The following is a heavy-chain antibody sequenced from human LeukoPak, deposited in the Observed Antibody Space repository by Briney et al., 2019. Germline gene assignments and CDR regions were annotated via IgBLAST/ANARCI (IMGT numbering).Heavy chain of an antibody. Sequence: ASVKVSCKASGYTFTGYYMHWVRQAPGQGLEWMGWINPNSGGTNYAQKFQGRVTMTRDTSISTAYMELSRLRSDDTAVYYCARGGYSGNQSPYYYYMDVWGKGTTVTVSS. CDR2: INPNSGGT. J-gene: IGHJ6*03. D-gene: IGHD1-26*01. V-gene: IGHV1-2*02. CDR1: GYTFTGYY. CDR3: ARGGYSGNQSPYYYYMDV.